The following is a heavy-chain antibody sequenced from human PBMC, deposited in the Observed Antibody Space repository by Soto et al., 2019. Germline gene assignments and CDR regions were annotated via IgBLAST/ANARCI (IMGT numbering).Heavy chain of an antibody. CDR1: GGSIRGYY. CDR3: ARGRYSYETIYYKFYYSALDV. V-gene: IGHV4-34*01. J-gene: IGHJ6*02. CDR2: INDNGGT. Sequence: SETLSLTCVVYGGSIRGYYWSWVRQSPGKGLEWIGDINDNGGTNYNPSLKSRVTTSLDTSKKQVSLMVSSVTAADTAVYYCARGRYSYETIYYKFYYSALDVWGQGTTVTVSS. D-gene: IGHD3-10*01.